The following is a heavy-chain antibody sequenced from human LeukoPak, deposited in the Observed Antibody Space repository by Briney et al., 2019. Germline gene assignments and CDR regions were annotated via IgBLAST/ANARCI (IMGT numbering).Heavy chain of an antibody. Sequence: GGSLRLSCAASGFTFSSYDMHWVRQATGKGLEWVSAIGTAGDTYYPGSVKGRFTISRENAKNSLYLQMNSLRAGDTAVYYCARAGGYYYGSGMDVWGKGTTVTISS. CDR2: IGTAGDT. D-gene: IGHD3-10*01. V-gene: IGHV3-13*01. CDR3: ARAGGYYYGSGMDV. CDR1: GFTFSSYD. J-gene: IGHJ6*04.